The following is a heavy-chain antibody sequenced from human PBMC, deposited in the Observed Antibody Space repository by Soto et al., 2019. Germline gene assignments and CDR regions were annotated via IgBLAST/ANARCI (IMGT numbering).Heavy chain of an antibody. D-gene: IGHD2-2*01. Sequence: GGSLRLSRAASGFTFSRYYMNWVRQAPGKGLEWVSSISTTSTYTHYADSLKGRFTISRDNAKKLLYLQMDSLRAEDTAVYYCARDDGLSSTNVKAFDIWGQGTKVTVSS. CDR3: ARDDGLSSTNVKAFDI. CDR1: GFTFSRYY. V-gene: IGHV3-21*01. J-gene: IGHJ3*02. CDR2: ISTTSTYT.